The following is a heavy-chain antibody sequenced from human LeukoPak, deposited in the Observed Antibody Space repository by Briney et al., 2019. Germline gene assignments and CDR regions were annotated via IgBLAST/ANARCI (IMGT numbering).Heavy chain of an antibody. CDR3: ARGGMGFGESRMYNWFDP. Sequence: GSLRLSCAASGFTFSSYGMSWVRQPPGKGLEWIGEINHSGSTNYNPSLKSRVTISVDTSKNQFSLKLSSVTAADTAVYYCARGGMGFGESRMYNWFDPWGQGTLVTVSS. CDR1: GFTFSSYG. CDR2: INHSGST. J-gene: IGHJ5*02. V-gene: IGHV4-34*01. D-gene: IGHD3-10*01.